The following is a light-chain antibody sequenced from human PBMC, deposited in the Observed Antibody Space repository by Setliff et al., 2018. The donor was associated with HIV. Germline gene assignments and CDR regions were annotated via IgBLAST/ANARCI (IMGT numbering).Light chain of an antibody. CDR1: QDFRSF. Sequence: AIQLTQSPSSLPASVGDRVTITCRASQDFRSFLAWYRQKPGKAPELLIYDDSDLESGVPSRFSGSRSGTDFTLTISSLQPEDFATYYCQQYKSYPLLTFGGGTKVDIK. CDR3: QQYKSYPLLT. V-gene: IGKV1-13*02. J-gene: IGKJ4*01. CDR2: DDS.